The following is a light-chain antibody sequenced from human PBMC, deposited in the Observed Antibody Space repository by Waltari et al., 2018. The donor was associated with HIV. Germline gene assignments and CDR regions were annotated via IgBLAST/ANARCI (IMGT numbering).Light chain of an antibody. Sequence: QSALTQPPSASGSPGQSVTISCTGTSSDVGGYHYVSWYQQHPGKAPKLMIFEVTKRPSGVPNRFSGSKSGNTASLTVSGLQADDEADYYCSSYTGYNDFLFGAGTKLTVL. CDR2: EVT. V-gene: IGLV2-8*01. J-gene: IGLJ3*02. CDR1: SSDVGGYHY. CDR3: SSYTGYNDFL.